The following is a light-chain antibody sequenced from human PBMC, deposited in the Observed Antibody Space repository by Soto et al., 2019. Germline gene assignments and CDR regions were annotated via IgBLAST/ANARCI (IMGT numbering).Light chain of an antibody. CDR1: SSDVGDYNY. CDR3: AAWDDSHNVLYV. V-gene: IGLV2-11*01. J-gene: IGLJ1*01. CDR2: DVS. Sequence: QSALTQPRSVSGSPGQSVTISCTGTSSDVGDYNYVSWYQQHPGKAPKLMIYDVSKRPSGVPDRFSGSKSGNTASLTIGGLQSEDEGDYYCAAWDDSHNVLYVFGTGTKVTVL.